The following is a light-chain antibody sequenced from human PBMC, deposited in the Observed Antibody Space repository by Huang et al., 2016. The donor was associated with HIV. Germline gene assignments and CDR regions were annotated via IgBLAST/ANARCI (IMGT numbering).Light chain of an antibody. CDR3: QQYDMSSWT. J-gene: IGKJ1*01. CDR2: GAS. CDR1: QSVTSNQ. V-gene: IGKV3-20*01. Sequence: EVVLTQSPVTLSLSPGERATLACRASQSVTSNQLAWYQQKPGQGPRLLIYGASARATGLPDRFTGSGSGTGFTLTISRLEPEDSAVYYCQQYDMSSWTFGQGTKVEIK.